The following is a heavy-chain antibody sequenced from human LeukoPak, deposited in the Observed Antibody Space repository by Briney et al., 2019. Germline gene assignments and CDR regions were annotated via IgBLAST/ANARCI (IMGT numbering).Heavy chain of an antibody. J-gene: IGHJ5*02. CDR1: GFTFSSYA. D-gene: IGHD3-3*01. Sequence: GGSLRLSCAASGFTFSSYAMHWVRQAPGKGLEWVAVISYDGSNKYYADSVKGRFTISRGNSKNTLYLQMNSLRAEDTAVYYCARGLRGTKDSKLRFLGGGLNWFDPWGQGTLVTVSS. CDR3: ARGLRGTKDSKLRFLGGGLNWFDP. CDR2: ISYDGSNK. V-gene: IGHV3-30-3*01.